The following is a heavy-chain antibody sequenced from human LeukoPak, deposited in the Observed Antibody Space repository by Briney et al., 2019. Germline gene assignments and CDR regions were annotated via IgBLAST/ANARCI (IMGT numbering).Heavy chain of an antibody. Sequence: GASVKVSCKASGYTFTSYGISWVRQAPGQGLEWMGWISAYNGNTNYAQKLQGRVTMTTDTSTSTAYMELRSLRSDDTAVYYCARAVSPVDWFLYSMFDYWGQGTLVTVSS. J-gene: IGHJ4*02. D-gene: IGHD3-9*01. CDR1: GYTFTSYG. V-gene: IGHV1-18*04. CDR3: ARAVSPVDWFLYSMFDY. CDR2: ISAYNGNT.